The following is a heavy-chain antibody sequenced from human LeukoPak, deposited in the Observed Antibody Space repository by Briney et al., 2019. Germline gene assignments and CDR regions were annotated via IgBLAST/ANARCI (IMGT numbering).Heavy chain of an antibody. CDR2: IYSGGST. CDR1: GFTFSSNY. J-gene: IGHJ4*02. CDR3: IYGYTLDF. Sequence: QAGGSPRLSCAASGFTFSSNYMNWVRHAPGKGLDWVSVIYSGGSTNYTGSVKGRFTISRDNSKNTLYLQMNSLRAEDTAVYYCIYGYTLDFWGKGTLVTVSS. D-gene: IGHD5-18*01. V-gene: IGHV3-53*01.